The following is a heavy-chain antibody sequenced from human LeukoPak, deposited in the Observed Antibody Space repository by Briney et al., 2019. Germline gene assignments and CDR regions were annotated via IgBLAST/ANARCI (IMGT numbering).Heavy chain of an antibody. J-gene: IGHJ6*03. CDR1: GFTFSSYA. Sequence: PGGPLRLSCAASGFTFSSYAMSWVRQAPGKGLEWVSAISGSGGSTYYADSVKGRFTISRDNSKNTLYLQMNSLRAEDTAVYYCAKEDNDSSLDYYYYYYMDVWGKGTTVTVSS. V-gene: IGHV3-23*01. CDR2: ISGSGGST. CDR3: AKEDNDSSLDYYYYYYMDV. D-gene: IGHD3-22*01.